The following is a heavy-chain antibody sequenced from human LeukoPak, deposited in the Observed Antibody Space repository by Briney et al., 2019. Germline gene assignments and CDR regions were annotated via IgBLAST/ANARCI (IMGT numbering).Heavy chain of an antibody. V-gene: IGHV3-23*01. CDR1: GFTFSSFA. D-gene: IGHD3-10*01. J-gene: IGHJ5*02. CDR2: ISGTGGST. CDR3: SKGGARVTMVRGPPFDP. Sequence: PGGSLRLSCAASGFTFSSFAMNWVRQAPGKGLVWVSTISGTGGSTYYADSVKGRFTISRDNSKNTLYLQMNSLRAEDTAIYYCSKGGARVTMVRGPPFDPWGQGTLVPVPS.